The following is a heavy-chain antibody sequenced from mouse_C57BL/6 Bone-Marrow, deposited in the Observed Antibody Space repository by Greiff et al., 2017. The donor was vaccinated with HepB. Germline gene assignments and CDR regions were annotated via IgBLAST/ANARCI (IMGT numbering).Heavy chain of an antibody. D-gene: IGHD1-1*01. CDR3: ARRGYYYGSSLED. Sequence: EVQVVESGGGLVQPGGSLKLSCAASGFTFSDYYMYWVRQTPEKRLEWVAYISNGGGSTYYPDTVKGRFTISRDNAKNTLYLQMSRLKSEDTAMYYCARRGYYYGSSLEDWGQGTTLTVSS. J-gene: IGHJ2*01. CDR1: GFTFSDYY. CDR2: ISNGGGST. V-gene: IGHV5-12*01.